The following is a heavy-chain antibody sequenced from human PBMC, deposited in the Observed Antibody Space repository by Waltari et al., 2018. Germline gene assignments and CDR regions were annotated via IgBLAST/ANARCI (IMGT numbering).Heavy chain of an antibody. V-gene: IGHV1-69*02. CDR2: FVPILGIA. CDR1: GGTFSSYT. J-gene: IGHJ5*02. Sequence: QVQLVQSGAEVKKPGSSVKVSCKASGGTFSSYTISWVRQAPGQGLDWRGRFVPILGIANYAQKFQGRVTITADKSTSTAYRELSSLRSEDTAVYYCAGVRSGYDITNWCDPWGQGTLVTVSS. D-gene: IGHD3-9*01. CDR3: AGVRSGYDITNWCDP.